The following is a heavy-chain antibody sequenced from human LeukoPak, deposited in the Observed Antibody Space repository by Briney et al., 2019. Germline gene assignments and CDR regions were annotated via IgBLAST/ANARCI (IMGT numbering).Heavy chain of an antibody. CDR2: IKQDGSDK. CDR1: GFSFSNYW. CDR3: ATVPAGHYFDY. J-gene: IGHJ4*02. D-gene: IGHD2-2*01. V-gene: IGHV3-7*01. Sequence: GGSLRLSCAGSGFSFSNYWMTWVRQAPGKGQEWVANIKQDGSDKYYVDSVKGRFTISRDNAKNSLYLQMNSLRAEDTAVYYCATVPAGHYFDYWGQGTLVIVSS.